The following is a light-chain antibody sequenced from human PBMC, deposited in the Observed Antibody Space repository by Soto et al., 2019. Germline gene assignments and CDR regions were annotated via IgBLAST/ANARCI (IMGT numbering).Light chain of an antibody. CDR1: QSVSSSF. CDR2: GAS. Sequence: EIVLTQSPGTLSLSPGERATLSSRASQSVSSSFLAWYQQKPGQAPRLLIYGASRRATGTPDRFSGSGSGTDFTLTISRLEPEDFAVYYCQQYGSSFLYTFGQGTKLEIK. J-gene: IGKJ2*01. CDR3: QQYGSSFLYT. V-gene: IGKV3-20*01.